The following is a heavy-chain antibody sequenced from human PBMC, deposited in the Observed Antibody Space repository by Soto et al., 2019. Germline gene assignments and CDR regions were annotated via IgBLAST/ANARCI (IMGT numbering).Heavy chain of an antibody. J-gene: IGHJ6*02. V-gene: IGHV3-7*01. CDR2: IKQDGSEK. CDR3: ARVSWPHPKDYYYYGMDV. CDR1: GFTFSSYW. Sequence: GGSLRLSCAASGFTFSSYWMSWVRQAPGKGLEWVANIKQDGSEKYYVDSVKGRFTISRDNAKNSLYLQMNSLRAEDPAVYYCARVSWPHPKDYYYYGMDVWGQGTTVTVSS.